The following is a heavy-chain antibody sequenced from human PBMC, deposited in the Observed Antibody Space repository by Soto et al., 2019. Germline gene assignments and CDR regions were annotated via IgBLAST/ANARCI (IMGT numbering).Heavy chain of an antibody. CDR2: INPSGGST. D-gene: IGHD3-10*01. CDR1: GYTFTSYY. CDR3: ARDLTYYGSGSPSYYFDY. V-gene: IGHV1-46*01. Sequence: ASLKVSCKASGYTFTSYYMHWVRQAPVQGLEWMGIINPSGGSTSYAQKFQGRVTMTRDTSTSTVYMELSSLRSEDTAVYYCARDLTYYGSGSPSYYFDYWGQGTLVTVSS. J-gene: IGHJ4*02.